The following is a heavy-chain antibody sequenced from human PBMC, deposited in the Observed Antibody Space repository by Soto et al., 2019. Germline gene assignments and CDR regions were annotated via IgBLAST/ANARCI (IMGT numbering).Heavy chain of an antibody. D-gene: IGHD3-22*01. CDR3: AREGEYYYDSSGNRYVPKYFQH. V-gene: IGHV3-30*03. Sequence: QVQLVESGGGVVQPGRSLRLSCAASGFTFSSYGMHWVRQAPGKGLEWVAVISYDGSNKYYADSVKGRFTISRDNYKNTMYLQMNSLRAEDTAVYYCAREGEYYYDSSGNRYVPKYFQHWGQGTLVTVSS. CDR2: ISYDGSNK. CDR1: GFTFSSYG. J-gene: IGHJ1*01.